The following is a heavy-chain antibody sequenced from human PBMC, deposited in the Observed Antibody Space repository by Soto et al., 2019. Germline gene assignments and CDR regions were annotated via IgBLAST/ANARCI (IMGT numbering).Heavy chain of an antibody. J-gene: IGHJ3*02. CDR3: AGWLISAAATDAFDI. V-gene: IGHV4-4*02. CDR2: IYHSGST. Sequence: QVQLQESGPGLVKPSGTLSLTCAVSGGSISSSNWWRWVRQPPGKGLEWIGEIYHSGSTNYNPSLKSRVTISVDKSKNQFSLKLSSVTAADTALYYWAGWLISAAATDAFDIWGQGTMVTVSS. CDR1: GGSISSSNW. D-gene: IGHD6-13*01.